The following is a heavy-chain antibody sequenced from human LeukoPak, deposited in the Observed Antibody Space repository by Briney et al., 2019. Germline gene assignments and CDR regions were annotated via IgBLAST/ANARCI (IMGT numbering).Heavy chain of an antibody. D-gene: IGHD3-22*01. CDR3: ARDRYYYDSSGGRGLDY. Sequence: SETLSLTCTVSGGSISSYYWSWIRQPAGTALEWIGRIYTSGTITYNPSLKSRVTMSGDTSKNQFSLKLSSVTAADTAVYYCARDRYYYDSSGGRGLDYWGQGTLVTVSS. V-gene: IGHV4-4*07. J-gene: IGHJ4*02. CDR2: IYTSGTI. CDR1: GGSISSYY.